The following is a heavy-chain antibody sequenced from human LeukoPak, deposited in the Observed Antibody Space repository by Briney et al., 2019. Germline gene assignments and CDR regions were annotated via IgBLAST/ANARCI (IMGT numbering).Heavy chain of an antibody. CDR1: GFTFSDYY. CDR3: ARDSYTYCGGDCYPTYFDY. V-gene: IGHV3-11*04. Sequence: GGSLRLSCAASGFTFSDYYMSWIRQAPGKGLEWVSYISSSGSTIYYADSVKGRFTISRDNAKNSLYLQMNSLRAEDTAVYYCARDSYTYCGGDCYPTYFDYWGQGTLVTVSS. CDR2: ISSSGSTI. J-gene: IGHJ4*02. D-gene: IGHD2-21*02.